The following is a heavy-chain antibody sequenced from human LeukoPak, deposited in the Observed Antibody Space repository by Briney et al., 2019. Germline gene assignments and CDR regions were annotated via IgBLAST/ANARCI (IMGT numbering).Heavy chain of an antibody. CDR2: ISVYNGNT. J-gene: IGHJ4*02. CDR3: ARGGGGYYGSGSYLIDH. Sequence: ASVTVSCTASGYSFRNYGISWVRQAPGQGLEYMGWISVYNGNTNYAQRLQGRVTMTADTFTSTVYMELRSLRSDDTAVYYCARGGGGYYGSGSYLIDHWGQGTLVTVSS. V-gene: IGHV1-18*01. D-gene: IGHD3-10*01. CDR1: GYSFRNYG.